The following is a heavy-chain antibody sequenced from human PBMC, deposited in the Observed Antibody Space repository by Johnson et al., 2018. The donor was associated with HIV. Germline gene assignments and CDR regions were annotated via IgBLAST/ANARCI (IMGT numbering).Heavy chain of an antibody. CDR2: ISWNSGSI. V-gene: IGHV3-9*01. CDR3: AREAETKQLELQANDAFDM. Sequence: VQLVESGGGVVQPGGSLRLSCAASGFTFDDYAMHWVRQAPGKGLEWVSGISWNSGSIGYADSVKGRFTISRDNAKNSLYLQMNSLRAEDTAVYYCAREAETKQLELQANDAFDMWGQGTMVTVSS. CDR1: GFTFDDYA. D-gene: IGHD1-7*01. J-gene: IGHJ3*02.